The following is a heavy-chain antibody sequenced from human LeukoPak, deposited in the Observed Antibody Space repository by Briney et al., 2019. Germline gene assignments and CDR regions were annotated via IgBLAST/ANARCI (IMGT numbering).Heavy chain of an antibody. Sequence: SVKVSCKASGGTFSSYAINWVRQAPGHGLEWMGGIIPIFGTANYAQKFQGRVTITADESTSTAYMELSSLRSEDTAVYYCATAVSEHFADAFDIWGQGTLVTVSS. D-gene: IGHD3-3*02. CDR1: GGTFSSYA. CDR3: ATAVSEHFADAFDI. J-gene: IGHJ3*02. V-gene: IGHV1-69*13. CDR2: IIPIFGTA.